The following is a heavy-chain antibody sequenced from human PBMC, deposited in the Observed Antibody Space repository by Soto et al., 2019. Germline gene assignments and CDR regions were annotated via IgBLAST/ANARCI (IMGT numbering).Heavy chain of an antibody. Sequence: QVQLEESGGGVVQPGKSLRLSCAASGFTFSTYGIHWVSQAPGKGLEWVALISYDGGSKYYGDSVKGRFIISRDNSHNTVSVQKHSLRADDTAVYFCAKEQLAMTVVVEEYFDSWGQGTLVTVSS. V-gene: IGHV3-30*18. D-gene: IGHD3-22*01. CDR3: AKEQLAMTVVVEEYFDS. CDR2: ISYDGGSK. CDR1: GFTFSTYG. J-gene: IGHJ4*02.